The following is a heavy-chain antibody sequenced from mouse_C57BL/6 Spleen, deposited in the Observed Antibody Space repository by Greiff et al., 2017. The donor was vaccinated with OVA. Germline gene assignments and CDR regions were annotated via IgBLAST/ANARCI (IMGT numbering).Heavy chain of an antibody. CDR1: GYTFTSYW. Sequence: QVQLKQPGAELVRPGSSVKLSCKASGYTFTSYWMHWVKQRPIQGLEWIGNIDPSDSETHYNQKFKDKATLTVDKSSSTAYMQLSSLTSEDSAVYYGAEQGDSSGYSYAMDYWGQGTSVTVSS. J-gene: IGHJ4*01. D-gene: IGHD3-2*02. CDR3: AEQGDSSGYSYAMDY. CDR2: IDPSDSET. V-gene: IGHV1-52*01.